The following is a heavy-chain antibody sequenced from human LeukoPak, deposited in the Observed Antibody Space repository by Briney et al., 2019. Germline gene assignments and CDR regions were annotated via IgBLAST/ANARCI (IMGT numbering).Heavy chain of an antibody. V-gene: IGHV4-30-4*01. J-gene: IGHJ4*02. CDR2: IYYSGST. Sequence: PSETLSLTCSVSGGSISSDDYYWSRIRQPPGKGLEWIGYIYYSGSTYYNPSLKSRVTISVDTSKTQFSLKLSSVTAADTAVYYCARAPRLRYFDWLLPYIDYWGQGTLVTVSS. D-gene: IGHD3-9*01. CDR1: GGSISSDDYY. CDR3: ARAPRLRYFDWLLPYIDY.